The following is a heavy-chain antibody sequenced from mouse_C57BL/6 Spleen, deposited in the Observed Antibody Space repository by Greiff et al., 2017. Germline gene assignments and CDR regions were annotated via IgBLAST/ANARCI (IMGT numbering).Heavy chain of an antibody. CDR1: GYTFTDYY. J-gene: IGHJ2*01. CDR2: INPNNGGT. CDR3: ERWVDY. Sequence: VQLQQSGPELVKPGASVKISCKASGYTFTDYYMNWVKQSHGKSLEWIGDINPNNGGTSYNQKFKGKATLTVDKSSSTAYMELRSLTSEESAVYYSERWVDYWGQGTTLTVSS. V-gene: IGHV1-26*01.